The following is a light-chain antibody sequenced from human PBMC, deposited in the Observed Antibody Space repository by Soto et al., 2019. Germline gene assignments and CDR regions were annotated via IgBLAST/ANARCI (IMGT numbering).Light chain of an antibody. CDR1: SRDIGGNNY. J-gene: IGLJ3*02. V-gene: IGLV2-14*01. CDR2: EVS. Sequence: QSALTQPASVSGSPGQSITISCSGTSRDIGGNNYVSWYQQHSDAAPKLIIYEVSYRPSGISNRFSGSKSGDTAALTISGLQPEDEADYYCSSYTNTFTWVFGGGTKVTVL. CDR3: SSYTNTFTWV.